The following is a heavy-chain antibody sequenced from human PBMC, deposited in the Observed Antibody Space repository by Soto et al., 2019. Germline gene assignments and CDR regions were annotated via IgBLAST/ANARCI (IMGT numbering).Heavy chain of an antibody. J-gene: IGHJ3*02. CDR1: GFTFSSYS. V-gene: IGHV3-21*01. CDR3: ASGDIVATIGAFDI. Sequence: GGSLRLSCAASGFTFSSYSMNWVRQAPGKGLEWVSSISSSSSYIYYADSVKGRFTISRDNAKNSLYLQMNSLRAEDTAVYYCASGDIVATIGAFDIWGQGTMVTVSS. D-gene: IGHD5-12*01. CDR2: ISSSSSYI.